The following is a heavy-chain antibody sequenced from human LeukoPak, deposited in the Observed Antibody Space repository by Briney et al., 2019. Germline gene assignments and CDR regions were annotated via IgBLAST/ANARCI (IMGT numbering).Heavy chain of an antibody. V-gene: IGHV3-74*01. J-gene: IGHJ4*02. CDR3: ATLAAAGTNY. D-gene: IGHD6-13*01. Sequence: GGSLRLSCAASGFTFSRYWMHWVRQAPGKGLVWVSRADYDGSDTSYAGSVRGRFTISRDNAKNTLYLQMNSLSAEDTAVYYCATLAAAGTNYCGQGTLVTVSS. CDR1: GFTFSRYW. CDR2: ADYDGSDT.